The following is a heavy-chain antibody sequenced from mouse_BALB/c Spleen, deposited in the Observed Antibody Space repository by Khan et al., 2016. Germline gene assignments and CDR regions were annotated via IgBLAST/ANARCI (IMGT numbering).Heavy chain of an antibody. CDR2: ISYSGST. CDR3: ARTARIKY. Sequence: VQLKESGPGLVKPSQSLSLTCTVTGYSITSGYGWNWIRQFPGNKLEWMGNISYSGSTNYNPSLKSRISITRDTSKNQFFLQLNSVTTEDTATYYCARTARIKYWGQGTTLTVSS. CDR1: GYSITSGYG. D-gene: IGHD1-2*01. J-gene: IGHJ2*01. V-gene: IGHV3-2*02.